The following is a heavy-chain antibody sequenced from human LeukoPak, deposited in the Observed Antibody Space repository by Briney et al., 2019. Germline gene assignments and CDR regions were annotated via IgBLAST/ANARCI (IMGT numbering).Heavy chain of an antibody. CDR1: GFTFSTYG. Sequence: GRSLRLSCAASGFTFSTYGMHWVRQAPGKGLEWVAVMSCDGSDKYYADSVKGRFTISRDNSKNTLYLHMNSLRAEDTAVYYCAKAGCSTTSCYFDPWGQGTLVTVSS. CDR3: AKAGCSTTSCYFDP. J-gene: IGHJ5*02. D-gene: IGHD2-2*01. V-gene: IGHV3-30*18. CDR2: MSCDGSDK.